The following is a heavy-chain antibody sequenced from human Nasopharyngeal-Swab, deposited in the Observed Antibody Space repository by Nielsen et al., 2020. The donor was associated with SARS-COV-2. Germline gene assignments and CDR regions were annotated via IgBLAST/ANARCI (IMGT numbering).Heavy chain of an antibody. CDR2: VSYSGIT. CDR3: ARDRAGTTRNYMGYFYGMDV. Sequence: SETLSLTCTVSGAFISGHHWSWIRQPPGKGLEWIGYVSYSGITNYNPSLNSRVTISVDKSKNQFSMKLSAVTAADTAVYFCARDRAGTTRNYMGYFYGMDVWGQGTTVTVSS. J-gene: IGHJ6*02. D-gene: IGHD1-1*01. CDR1: GAFISGHH. V-gene: IGHV4-59*11.